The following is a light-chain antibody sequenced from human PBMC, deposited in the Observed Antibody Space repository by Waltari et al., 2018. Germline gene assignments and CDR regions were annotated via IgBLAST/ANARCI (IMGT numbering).Light chain of an antibody. CDR1: TSNIGPNT. Sequence: QSVLTQPPSTSGTPGQTVTISCSGSTSNIGPNTVTWYQLLPGTAPKTVIFANYHRPSGVPDRFSASKSGTSASLVISGLRSEDEADYFCATWDDSLSGRVFGGGTKVTVL. CDR3: ATWDDSLSGRV. V-gene: IGLV1-44*01. J-gene: IGLJ3*02. CDR2: ANY.